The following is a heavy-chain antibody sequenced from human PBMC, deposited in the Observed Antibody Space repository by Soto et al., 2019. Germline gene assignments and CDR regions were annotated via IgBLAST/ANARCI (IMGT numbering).Heavy chain of an antibody. J-gene: IGHJ1*01. Sequence: EVQLLESGGGLVQPGGSLRLSCVASGFTFSSYAMSWVRQAPGKGLEWVSVTSGSDGSTYYADSVKGRFTISRDSSKNTLYLQMNSLRAEDTAVYYCAKDGDASGSPCDFQHWGQGTLVTVSS. CDR1: GFTFSSYA. D-gene: IGHD3-10*01. CDR3: AKDGDASGSPCDFQH. CDR2: TSGSDGST. V-gene: IGHV3-23*01.